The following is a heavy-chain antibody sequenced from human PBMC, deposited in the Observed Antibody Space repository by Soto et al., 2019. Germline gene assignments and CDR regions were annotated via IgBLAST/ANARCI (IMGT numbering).Heavy chain of an antibody. CDR2: ISGSGGST. CDR1: GFTFSSYA. J-gene: IGHJ6*02. V-gene: IGHV3-23*01. Sequence: GGSLRLSCAASGFTFSSYAMSWVRQAPGKGLEWVSAISGSGGSTYYADSMKGRFTISRDNSKNTLYLQMNSLRAEDTAVYYCAKDLGTEYGGYGMDVWGQGTTVTVSS. D-gene: IGHD1-1*01. CDR3: AKDLGTEYGGYGMDV.